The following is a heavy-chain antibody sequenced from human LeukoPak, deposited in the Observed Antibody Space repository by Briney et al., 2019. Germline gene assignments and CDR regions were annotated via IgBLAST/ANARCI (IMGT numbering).Heavy chain of an antibody. V-gene: IGHV4-59*01. J-gene: IGHJ4*02. CDR1: GGSISSYY. D-gene: IGHD1-26*01. CDR3: ARGPIVGATYFDY. Sequence: SETLSLTCTVSGGSISSYYWSWTRQPPGKGLEWIGYIYYSGSTNYNPSLKSRVTISVDTSKNQFSLKLSSVTAADTAVYYCARGPIVGATYFDYWGQGTLFTVSS. CDR2: IYYSGST.